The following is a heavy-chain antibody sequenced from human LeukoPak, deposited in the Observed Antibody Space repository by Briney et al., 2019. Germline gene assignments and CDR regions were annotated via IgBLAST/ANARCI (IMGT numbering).Heavy chain of an antibody. CDR1: GFTFSSYA. CDR2: ISYDGSNK. Sequence: GGSLRLSCAASGFTFSSYAMHWVRQAPGKGLEWVAVISYDGSNKYYADSVKGRFTISRDNSKNTLYLQMNSLRAEDTAVYYCAKDAPLLDYWGQGTLVTVSS. J-gene: IGHJ4*02. V-gene: IGHV3-30-3*01. CDR3: AKDAPLLDY.